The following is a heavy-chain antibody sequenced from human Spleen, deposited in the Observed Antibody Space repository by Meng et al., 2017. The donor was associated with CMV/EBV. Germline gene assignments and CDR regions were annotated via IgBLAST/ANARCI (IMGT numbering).Heavy chain of an antibody. Sequence: ASVKVSCKTSGYTFTDFGVSWVRLAPGQGLEWMGWISADNGDTNYAQKFQGRVNITTDTSTSIAYLELRGLRSDDTAVYYCARDAVEKVRVVDPWGQGSMVTGSS. J-gene: IGHJ5*02. V-gene: IGHV1-18*01. CDR2: ISADNGDT. CDR3: ARDAVEKVRVVDP. CDR1: GYTFTDFG. D-gene: IGHD2-15*01.